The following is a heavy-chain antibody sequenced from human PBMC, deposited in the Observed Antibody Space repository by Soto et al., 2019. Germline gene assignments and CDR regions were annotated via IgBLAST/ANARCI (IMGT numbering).Heavy chain of an antibody. V-gene: IGHV1-69*02. CDR2: IIPVLDIA. D-gene: IGHD1-26*01. CDR1: GGTFCSYT. CDR3: AEGPVGDFEY. Sequence: QVQLVQSGAEVKKPGSSVKVSCKTSGGTFCSYTITWVRQAPGQGLEWMGRIIPVLDIANYAQKFQGRVTITADNSTSTAYMELSGLRSEDTAIYYCAEGPVGDFEYWGQGTLVTVSS. J-gene: IGHJ4*02.